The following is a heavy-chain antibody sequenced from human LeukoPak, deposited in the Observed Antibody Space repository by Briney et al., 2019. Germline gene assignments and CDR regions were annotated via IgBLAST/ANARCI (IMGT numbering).Heavy chain of an antibody. D-gene: IGHD3-9*01. V-gene: IGHV4-4*08. CDR2: IYTSGST. J-gene: IGHJ3*02. CDR1: GGSISSYY. Sequence: SETLSLTCTVSGGSISSYYWSWIRQPPGKGLEWIGRIYTSGSTNYNPSLKSRVTISVDTSKNQFSLKLSSVTAADTAVYYCAREDDISTGYLFGNAFDIWGQGTMVTVSS. CDR3: AREDDISTGYLFGNAFDI.